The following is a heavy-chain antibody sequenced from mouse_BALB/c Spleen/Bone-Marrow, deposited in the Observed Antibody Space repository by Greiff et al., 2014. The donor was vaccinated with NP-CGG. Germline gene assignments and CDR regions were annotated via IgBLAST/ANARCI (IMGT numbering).Heavy chain of an antibody. CDR1: GFNIKDYY. D-gene: IGHD2-4*01. CDR3: DMITTY. V-gene: IGHV14-1*02. CDR2: IDPENGNT. J-gene: IGHJ2*02. Sequence: EVQLQQSGAELVRPGALVKLSCKASGFNIKDYYMHWVKQRPEQGLEWIGWIDPENGNTKYDPKFQGKASITADTSSNTAYLQLSSLASEDADFYYYDMITTYWGQGTSLTVSS.